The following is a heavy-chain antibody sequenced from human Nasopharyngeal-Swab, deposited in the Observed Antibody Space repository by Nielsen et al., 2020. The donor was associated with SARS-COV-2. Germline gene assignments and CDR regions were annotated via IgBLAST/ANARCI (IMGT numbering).Heavy chain of an antibody. CDR2: ISESGGST. CDR3: AKPVTVHGYDAFDI. D-gene: IGHD4-11*01. CDR1: GFSFSNYV. Sequence: GESLKISCAASGFSFSNYVMSWVRQAPGKGLKWVSAISESGGSTYYADSVKVRFTISRDNSKTTLYLQMNSLRAEDTAVYYCAKPVTVHGYDAFDIWGQGTMVTVSS. J-gene: IGHJ3*02. V-gene: IGHV3-23*01.